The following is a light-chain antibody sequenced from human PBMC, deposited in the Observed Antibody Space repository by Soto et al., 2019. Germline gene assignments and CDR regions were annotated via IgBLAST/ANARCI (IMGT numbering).Light chain of an antibody. CDR3: QQFGTSPLYT. J-gene: IGKJ2*01. V-gene: IGKV3-20*01. Sequence: SVLTQSQGTLSLSPGERVTLSCRASQTFGRTYLAWYQQKPGQSPRLLIYDASSRATGIPDRFSGSGSGTDFTLTISRLEPEDFAVYYCQQFGTSPLYTFGQGTKLEIK. CDR1: QTFGRTY. CDR2: DAS.